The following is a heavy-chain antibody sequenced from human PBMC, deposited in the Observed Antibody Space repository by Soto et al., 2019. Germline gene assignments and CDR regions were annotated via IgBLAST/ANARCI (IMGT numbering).Heavy chain of an antibody. J-gene: IGHJ4*02. CDR2: IKSKTDGGTT. CDR1: GFTFSNAW. Sequence: EVQLVESGGGLVKPGGSLRLSCAASGFTFSNAWMNWVRQAPGKGLEWVGRIKSKTDGGTTDYAAPVKGRFTISRDDSKNTLYLQMNSLKTEETAVYYCTTLNVLLWFGELLADDYWGQGTLVTVSS. V-gene: IGHV3-15*07. D-gene: IGHD3-10*01. CDR3: TTLNVLLWFGELLADDY.